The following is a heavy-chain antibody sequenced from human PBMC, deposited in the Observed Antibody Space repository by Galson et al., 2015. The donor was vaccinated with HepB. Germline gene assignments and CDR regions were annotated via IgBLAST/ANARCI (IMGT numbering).Heavy chain of an antibody. CDR3: ARGAALRYFDRLAY. CDR2: IHYSGGT. Sequence: ETLSLTCSVSGGSISGSNYYWVRIRQPPGKGLEWIGCIHYSGGTYYNPSLKSRVTISVDTSKNQVSMRLTSVTAADTGVFFCARGAALRYFDRLAYWGQGTLVAVSS. D-gene: IGHD3-9*01. CDR1: GGSISGSNYY. V-gene: IGHV4-39*07. J-gene: IGHJ4*02.